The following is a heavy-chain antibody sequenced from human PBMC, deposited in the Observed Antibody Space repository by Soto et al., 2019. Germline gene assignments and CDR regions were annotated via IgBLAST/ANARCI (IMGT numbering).Heavy chain of an antibody. CDR2: IQYNGYS. J-gene: IGHJ6*02. CDR3: ARHGFGPLHGLVDV. D-gene: IGHD3-10*01. CDR1: GGSITNYY. Sequence: QVQLQESGPGRVKPSETLSLTCTVSGGSITNYYCSWFRQPPGKGLEWIGYIQYNGYSAYNLSLKRRVTMSMDTSKTPFSLMVESVTATDTAVYYCARHGFGPLHGLVDVWGQGTTVIVSS. V-gene: IGHV4-59*08.